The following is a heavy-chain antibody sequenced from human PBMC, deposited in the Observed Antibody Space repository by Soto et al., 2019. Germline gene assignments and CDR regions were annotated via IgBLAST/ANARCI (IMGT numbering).Heavy chain of an antibody. D-gene: IGHD3-9*01. CDR3: ARGADYDIDDAFDI. V-gene: IGHV3-33*08. Sequence: PGGSLRLSCAASGFTFSSYGMHWVRQAPGKGLEWVAVIWYDGSNKYYADSVKGRFTISRDNSKNTLYLQMNSLRAEDTAVYYCARGADYDIDDAFDIWGRGTMVTVSS. CDR2: IWYDGSNK. CDR1: GFTFSSYG. J-gene: IGHJ3*02.